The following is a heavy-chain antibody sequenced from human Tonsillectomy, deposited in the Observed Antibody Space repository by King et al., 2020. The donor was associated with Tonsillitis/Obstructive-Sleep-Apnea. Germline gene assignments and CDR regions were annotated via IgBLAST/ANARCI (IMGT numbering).Heavy chain of an antibody. CDR3: ARDNTRYCSSTSCYQPHDY. D-gene: IGHD2-2*01. V-gene: IGHV3-21*01. CDR2: ISSSSSYI. CDR1: GFTFSSYS. J-gene: IGHJ4*02. Sequence: VQLVESGGGLVKPGGSLRLSCAASGFTFSSYSMNWVRQAPGKGLEWVSSISSSSSYIYYADSVKGRFTISRDNAKNSLYLQMNSLQAEDTAVYSCARDNTRYCSSTSCYQPHDYWGQGTLVTVSS.